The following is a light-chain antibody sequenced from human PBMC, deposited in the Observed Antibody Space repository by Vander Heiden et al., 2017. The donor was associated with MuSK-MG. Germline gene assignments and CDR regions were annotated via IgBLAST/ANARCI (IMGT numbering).Light chain of an antibody. V-gene: IGKV3-20*01. CDR1: QSVSSNY. Sequence: EIVLTQSPGTLSLSPGERATLSCRASQSVSSNYLAWYQQKPGQAPRVLIYGTSARATGVPDRFSGSGSGTDFTLTISRVEPEDFAVYYCQQHGSLPRTFGQGTKVEIK. CDR2: GTS. J-gene: IGKJ1*01. CDR3: QQHGSLPRT.